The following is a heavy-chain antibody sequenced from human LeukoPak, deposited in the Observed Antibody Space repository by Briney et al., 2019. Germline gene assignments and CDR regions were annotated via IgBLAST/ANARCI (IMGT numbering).Heavy chain of an antibody. CDR3: ARGHGGSYFDD. D-gene: IGHD1-26*01. J-gene: IGHJ4*02. Sequence: ASVKVSCKASAYTFTDYYIYGVRQAPGQGLEWMGWINPNSGGTNYAQKFQGRVTMTRDTSISTAYMELSSLRSDDTAVYYCARGHGGSYFDDWGQGTLVTVSS. CDR1: AYTFTDYY. CDR2: INPNSGGT. V-gene: IGHV1-2*02.